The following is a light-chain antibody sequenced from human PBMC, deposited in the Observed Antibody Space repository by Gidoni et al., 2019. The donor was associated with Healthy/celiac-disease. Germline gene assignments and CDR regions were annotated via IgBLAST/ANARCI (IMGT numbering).Light chain of an antibody. CDR3: QQDNNWPLT. CDR1: QSVSSN. J-gene: IGKJ4*01. V-gene: IGKV3-15*01. Sequence: PATLSVSPGERATLSCRASQSVSSNFAWYQQKPGQAPRLLIYGASTRATGIPARFSGSGSGTEFTLTISSLQAEDFAVYYCQQDNNWPLTFGGGTKVEIK. CDR2: GAS.